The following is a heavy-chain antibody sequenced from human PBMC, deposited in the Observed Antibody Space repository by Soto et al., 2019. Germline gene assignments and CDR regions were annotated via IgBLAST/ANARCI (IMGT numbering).Heavy chain of an antibody. CDR2: IIPILGIA. Sequence: QVQLVQSGAEVKKPGSSVKVSCKASGGTFSSYTISWVRQAPGQGLEWMGRIIPILGIANYAQKFQGRVTITADKSTSTAYMELSSLRSEDTAVYYCASGARAAAGRRAYNWFDPWGQGTLVTVSS. CDR3: ASGARAAAGRRAYNWFDP. D-gene: IGHD6-13*01. J-gene: IGHJ5*02. CDR1: GGTFSSYT. V-gene: IGHV1-69*02.